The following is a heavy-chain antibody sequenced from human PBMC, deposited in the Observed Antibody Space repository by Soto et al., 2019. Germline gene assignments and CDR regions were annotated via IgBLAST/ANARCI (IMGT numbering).Heavy chain of an antibody. CDR3: ARSRPVGYYNLGGGDYYYYYGMDV. CDR2: INHSGST. J-gene: IGHJ6*02. Sequence: SETLSLTCAVYGGSFSGYYWSWIRQPPGKGLEWIGEINHSGSTNYNPSLKSRVTISVDTSKNQFSLKLSSVTAADTAVYYCARSRPVGYYNLGGGDYYYYYGMDVWGQGTTVTVSS. D-gene: IGHD3-9*01. V-gene: IGHV4-34*01. CDR1: GGSFSGYY.